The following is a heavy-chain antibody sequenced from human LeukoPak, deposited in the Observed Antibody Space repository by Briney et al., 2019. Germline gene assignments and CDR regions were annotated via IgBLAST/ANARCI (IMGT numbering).Heavy chain of an antibody. Sequence: ASVRVSCKASGYSFTSYGTNCVRHAPGQGLEWMGWISAYNGHTNYAQKFHDRVTMTTDTSTSTAYMELRSLRSDDTAVYYCARHRLHRLYYDSSGYYHDAFDIWGQGTMVTVSS. CDR3: ARHRLHRLYYDSSGYYHDAFDI. V-gene: IGHV1-18*01. J-gene: IGHJ3*02. CDR2: ISAYNGHT. CDR1: GYSFTSYG. D-gene: IGHD3-22*01.